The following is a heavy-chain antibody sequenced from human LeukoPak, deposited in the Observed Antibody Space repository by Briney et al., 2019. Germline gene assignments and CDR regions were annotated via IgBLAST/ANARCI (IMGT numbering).Heavy chain of an antibody. Sequence: GGSLRLSCAASGFTFSSYAMHWVRQAPGKGLEWVAVISYDGSNKYYADSVKGRFTTSRDNSKNTLYLQMNSLRAEDTAVYYCARVGFGESPFDYWGQGTLVTVSS. J-gene: IGHJ4*02. V-gene: IGHV3-30*04. CDR2: ISYDGSNK. CDR1: GFTFSSYA. D-gene: IGHD3-10*01. CDR3: ARVGFGESPFDY.